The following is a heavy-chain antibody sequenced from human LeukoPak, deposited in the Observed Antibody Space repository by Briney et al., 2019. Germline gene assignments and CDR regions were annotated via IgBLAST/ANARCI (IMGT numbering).Heavy chain of an antibody. D-gene: IGHD3-10*01. J-gene: IGHJ4*02. CDR2: ISAYNGNT. CDR3: ARETMVRGVIITYFDY. Sequence: ASVKVSCKASGYTLTSYGISWVRQAPGQGLEWMGWISAYNGNTNYAQKLQGRVTMTTDTSTSTAYMELRSLRSDDTAVYYCARETMVRGVIITYFDYWGQGTLVTVSS. V-gene: IGHV1-18*04. CDR1: GYTLTSYG.